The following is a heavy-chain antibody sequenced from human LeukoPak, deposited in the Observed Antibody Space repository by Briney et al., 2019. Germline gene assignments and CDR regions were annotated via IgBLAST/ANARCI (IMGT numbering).Heavy chain of an antibody. CDR1: GYTFTSYG. J-gene: IGHJ3*02. V-gene: IGHV1-18*01. CDR2: IGAYNGNT. D-gene: IGHD3-3*01. Sequence: ASVKVSCKASGYTFTSYGISWVRQAPGQGLEWMGWIGAYNGNTNYAQKLQGRVTMTTDTSTSTAYMELRSLRSDDTAVYYCARDHSGEPYDFWTKGAPDAFDIWGQGTMVTVSS. CDR3: ARDHSGEPYDFWTKGAPDAFDI.